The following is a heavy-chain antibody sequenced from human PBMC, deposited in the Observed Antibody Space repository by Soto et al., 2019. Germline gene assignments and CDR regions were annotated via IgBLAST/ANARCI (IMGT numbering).Heavy chain of an antibody. V-gene: IGHV1-69*13. CDR2: IIPIFGTA. J-gene: IGHJ5*02. Sequence: ASVKVSCKASGGTFSSYAISWVRQAPGQGLEWMGGIIPIFGTANYAQKFQGRVTITADESTSTAYMELSSLRSEDTAVYYCARYCISTSCYWFDPWGQGNLVTVSS. D-gene: IGHD2-2*01. CDR3: ARYCISTSCYWFDP. CDR1: GGTFSSYA.